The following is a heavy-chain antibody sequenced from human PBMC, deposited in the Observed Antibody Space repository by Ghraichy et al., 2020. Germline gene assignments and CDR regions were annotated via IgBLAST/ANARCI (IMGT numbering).Heavy chain of an antibody. J-gene: IGHJ4*02. CDR3: TRECPEPSYFDY. CDR1: GFTFGDYA. V-gene: IGHV3-49*03. Sequence: GGSLRLSCTTSGFTFGDYAMTWFRQAPGKGLEWVGFIRSRTYGGTAEYAASVKGRFTISRDDAESIAYLQMNSLKTDDTAMYYCTRECPEPSYFDYWGQGTLVTVSS. CDR2: IRSRTYGGTA. D-gene: IGHD3-10*01.